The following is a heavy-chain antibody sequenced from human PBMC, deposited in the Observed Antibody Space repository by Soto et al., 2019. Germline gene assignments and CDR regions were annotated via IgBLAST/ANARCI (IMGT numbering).Heavy chain of an antibody. J-gene: IGHJ5*02. D-gene: IGHD3-3*01. CDR2: IIPILGIA. CDR3: GRDGSTILGGVNPRGLFAP. Sequence: SVKVSCKASGGTFSSYTISWVRQAPGQGLEWMGRIIPILGIANYAQKFQGRVTITADKSTSTAYMELSSLRSEDTAVYYCGRDGSTILGGVNPRGLFAPWGQGPLVTVSS. V-gene: IGHV1-69*04. CDR1: GGTFSSYT.